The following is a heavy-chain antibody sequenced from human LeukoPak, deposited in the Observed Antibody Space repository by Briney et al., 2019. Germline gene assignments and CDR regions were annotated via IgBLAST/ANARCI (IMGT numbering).Heavy chain of an antibody. CDR2: IYYSGST. D-gene: IGHD1-7*01. V-gene: IGHV4-39*07. CDR1: GGSISSSSYY. Sequence: PSEALSLTCTVSGGSISSSSYYWGWIRQPPGKGLEWIGSIYYSGSTYYNPSLKSRVTISVDTSKNQFSLKLSSVTAADTAVYYCAGVIGNYDGRLDYWGQGTLVTVSS. CDR3: AGVIGNYDGRLDY. J-gene: IGHJ4*02.